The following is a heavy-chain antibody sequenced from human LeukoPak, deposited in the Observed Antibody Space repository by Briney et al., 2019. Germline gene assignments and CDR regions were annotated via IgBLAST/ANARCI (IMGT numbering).Heavy chain of an antibody. CDR2: ISSSGSTI. Sequence: EGSLRLSCAASGFTFSSYEMNWVRQAPGKGLEWVSYISSSGSTIYYADSVKGRFTISRDNAKNSLYLQMDSLRAEDTAVYYCARVDGERYYYYYYMDVWGKGTTVTISS. J-gene: IGHJ6*03. CDR3: ARVDGERYYYYYYMDV. V-gene: IGHV3-48*03. CDR1: GFTFSSYE. D-gene: IGHD5-24*01.